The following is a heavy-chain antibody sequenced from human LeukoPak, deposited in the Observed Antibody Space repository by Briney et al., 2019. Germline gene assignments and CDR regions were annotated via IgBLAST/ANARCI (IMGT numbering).Heavy chain of an antibody. CDR3: ARDKVIY. V-gene: IGHV3-7*01. CDR1: GFTFSRHW. Sequence: GGSLRLACAAYGFTFSRHWMRWVGQTRRKGREWVAYIKQDGSEKYYVDSVKLRFTISRDNANNTLYLQMNILRAEDTAVYYCARDKVIYLGQGTLATVSS. J-gene: IGHJ4*02. CDR2: IKQDGSEK.